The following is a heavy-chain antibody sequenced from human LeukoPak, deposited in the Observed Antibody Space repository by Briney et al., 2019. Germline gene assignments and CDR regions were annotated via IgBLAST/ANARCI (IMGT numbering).Heavy chain of an antibody. V-gene: IGHV4-34*01. D-gene: IGHD2-2*01. Sequence: PSETLSLTCAVYGGSFSGYHWSWIRQPPGKGLEWIGEINHSGSTNYNPSLKSRVTISVDTSKNQFSLKLSSVTAADTAVYYCARFIGYCSSTSCLAGDSYYFDYWGQGTLVTVSS. CDR1: GGSFSGYH. CDR3: ARFIGYCSSTSCLAGDSYYFDY. J-gene: IGHJ4*02. CDR2: INHSGST.